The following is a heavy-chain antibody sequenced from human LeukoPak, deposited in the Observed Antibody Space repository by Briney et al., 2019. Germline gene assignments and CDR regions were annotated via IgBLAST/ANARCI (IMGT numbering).Heavy chain of an antibody. J-gene: IGHJ4*02. CDR3: AKDLLTGILVY. Sequence: GGSLRPSCAASGFTFSSYAMSWVRQAPGKGLEWVSAISGSGGSTYYAASVKGRSTISRDNSKYTLYLQMNSLGAEDTAVYYCAKDLLTGILVYRGQGTLVTVSS. D-gene: IGHD2-21*02. V-gene: IGHV3-23*01. CDR2: ISGSGGST. CDR1: GFTFSSYA.